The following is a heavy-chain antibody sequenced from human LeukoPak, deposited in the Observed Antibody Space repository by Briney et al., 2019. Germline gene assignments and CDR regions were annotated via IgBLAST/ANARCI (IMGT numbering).Heavy chain of an antibody. D-gene: IGHD3-10*02. CDR1: GFTFSSYE. CDR2: ISSSGSTI. CDR3: AELGITMIGGV. V-gene: IGHV3-48*03. Sequence: QSGGSLRLSCGASGFTFSSYEMTWVPQAPGKGLEWVSYISSSGSTIYYADSVKCRFTISRDNPKNSLYLQMNSLRAEDTAVYYCAELGITMIGGVWGKGTTVTISS. J-gene: IGHJ6*04.